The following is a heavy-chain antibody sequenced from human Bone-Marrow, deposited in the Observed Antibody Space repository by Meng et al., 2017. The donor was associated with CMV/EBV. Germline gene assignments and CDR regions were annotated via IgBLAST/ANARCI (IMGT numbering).Heavy chain of an antibody. CDR3: ARWEYSSSWYVGYYYYGMDV. CDR2: ISAYNGNT. V-gene: IGHV1-8*02. J-gene: IGHJ6*02. D-gene: IGHD6-13*01. Sequence: ASVKVSCKASGYTFTSYGISWVRQAPGQGLEWMGWISAYNGNTGYAQKFQGRVTMTRNTSISTAYMELSSLRSEDTAVYYCARWEYSSSWYVGYYYYGMDVWGQGTKVTSP. CDR1: GYTFTSYG.